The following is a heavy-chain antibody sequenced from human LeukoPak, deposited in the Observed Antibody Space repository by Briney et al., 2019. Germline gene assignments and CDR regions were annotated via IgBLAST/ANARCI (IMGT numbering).Heavy chain of an antibody. V-gene: IGHV4-39*01. CDR3: ARHGRDNGNSGLFDY. CDR2: VYHSGIT. J-gene: IGHJ4*02. D-gene: IGHD1-7*01. CDR1: GGSITNTNYY. Sequence: SETLSLTCTVSGGSITNTNYYWAWIRQPPGEGLEWIGSVYHSGITYYNPSLNSRVTISVDTSKNQFSLRLTSVTAADTAVYYCARHGRDNGNSGLFDYWGQGTLVTVSS.